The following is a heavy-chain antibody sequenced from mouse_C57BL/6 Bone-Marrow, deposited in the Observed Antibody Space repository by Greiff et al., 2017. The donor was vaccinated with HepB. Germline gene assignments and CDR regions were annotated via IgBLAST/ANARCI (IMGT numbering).Heavy chain of an antibody. CDR1: GFTFSSYG. D-gene: IGHD1-1*01. CDR3: ARRLYYYGSSYVYYAMDY. J-gene: IGHJ4*01. CDR2: ISSGGSYT. V-gene: IGHV5-6*01. Sequence: EVQGVESGGDLVKPGGSLKLSCAASGFTFSSYGMSWVRQTPDKRLEWVATISSGGSYTYYPDSVKGRFTISRDNAKNTLYLQMSSLKSEDTAMYYCARRLYYYGSSYVYYAMDYWGQGTSVTVSS.